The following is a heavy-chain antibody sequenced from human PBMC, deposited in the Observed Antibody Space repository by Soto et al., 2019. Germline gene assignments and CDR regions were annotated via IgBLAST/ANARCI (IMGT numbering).Heavy chain of an antibody. CDR1: GYTFTTYY. D-gene: IGHD4-17*01. Sequence: ASVKVSCKASGYTFTTYYLHWVRQAPGQGLEWMGIINPSGGSTNYAQRFQGRVTMTSDTSTSTVYMELSSLRANDTAVYYCARVVVPTTATTSNWFDPWGEGTLVTVSS. J-gene: IGHJ5*02. CDR2: INPSGGST. V-gene: IGHV1-46*01. CDR3: ARVVVPTTATTSNWFDP.